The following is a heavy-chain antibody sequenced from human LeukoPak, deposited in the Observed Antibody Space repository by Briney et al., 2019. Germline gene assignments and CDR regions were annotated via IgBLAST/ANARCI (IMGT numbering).Heavy chain of an antibody. D-gene: IGHD1-26*01. V-gene: IGHV3-21*01. J-gene: IGHJ4*02. CDR1: GFTFSTYG. Sequence: GGSLRLSCAASGFTFSTYGMNWVRQAPGKGLEWVSSISSSGLIYYTDSVKGRFTTSRDNAKNSLYLQMNSLRDEDSAVYFCARDFLRGTSIWGQGTLVTVSS. CDR2: ISSSGLI. CDR3: ARDFLRGTSI.